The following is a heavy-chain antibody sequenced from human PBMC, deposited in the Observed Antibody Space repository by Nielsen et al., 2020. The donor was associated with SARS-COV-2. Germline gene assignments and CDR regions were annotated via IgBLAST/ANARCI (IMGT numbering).Heavy chain of an antibody. J-gene: IGHJ5*02. CDR3: LQGGAS. D-gene: IGHD1-1*01. CDR2: INEDGSVV. V-gene: IGHV3-7*05. Sequence: GESLKISCAASGLIFSSSWMVWVRQAPGKGLEWVANINEDGSVVNYVDSVKGRFTISRDNAGKSLYLQMNNLRAEDTAIYYCLQGGASWGQGTLVTVSS. CDR1: GLIFSSSW.